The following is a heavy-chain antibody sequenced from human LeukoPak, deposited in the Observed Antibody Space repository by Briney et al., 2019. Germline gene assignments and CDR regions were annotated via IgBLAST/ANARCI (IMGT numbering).Heavy chain of an antibody. J-gene: IGHJ4*01. D-gene: IGHD4-23*01. CDR1: GGSISSGGYS. V-gene: IGHV4-30-4*07. Sequence: SQTLSLTCAVPGGSISSGGYSWSWIRQPPGKGLEWIGYIYYSGSTYYNPSLKSRVTISVDTSKNQFSLKLSSVTAADTAVYYCARSTVVTPGAGFDYWGQGTLVTVSS. CDR2: IYYSGST. CDR3: ARSTVVTPGAGFDY.